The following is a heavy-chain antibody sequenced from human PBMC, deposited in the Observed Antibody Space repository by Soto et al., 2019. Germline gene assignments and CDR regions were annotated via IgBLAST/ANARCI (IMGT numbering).Heavy chain of an antibody. CDR2: ISPYTGNT. D-gene: IGHD3-3*01. CDR3: ARGILEWHPHYPMDD. J-gene: IGHJ6*02. Sequence: ASVKVSCKASGYTFIKYGITWVRQAPGQGLEWLGWISPYTGNTKYAQKMQGRVTMTTDTSTTTAYMELRSLTSDDTAVYYCARGILEWHPHYPMDDWVQGATVTVSS. CDR1: GYTFIKYG. V-gene: IGHV1-18*01.